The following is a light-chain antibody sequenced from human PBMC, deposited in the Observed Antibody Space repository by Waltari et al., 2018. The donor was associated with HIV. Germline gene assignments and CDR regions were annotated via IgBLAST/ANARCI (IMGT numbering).Light chain of an antibody. Sequence: QSVLTQPPSVSEAPRQRVTIPCSGSSSNIGNNAVNWYQQLPGKAPKLLIYYDDLLPSVVSDLFSGSKSGTSASLAISGLQSEDEADYYCTSYAGRNTFVFGGGTKLTVL. CDR2: YDD. CDR1: SSNIGNNA. V-gene: IGLV1-36*01. J-gene: IGLJ2*01. CDR3: TSYAGRNTFV.